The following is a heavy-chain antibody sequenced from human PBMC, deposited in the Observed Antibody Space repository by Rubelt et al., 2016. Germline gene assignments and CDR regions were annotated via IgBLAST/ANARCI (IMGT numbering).Heavy chain of an antibody. CDR3: AKQRGYNPISNFDY. CDR2: ISGSGAGT. CDR1: GFTFSSYA. D-gene: IGHD5-18*01. V-gene: IGHV3-23*01. J-gene: IGHJ4*02. Sequence: EVQLLESGGGLVQPGGSLRLSCAASGFTFSSYAMSWVRQAPGKGLEWVSAISGSGAGTYYADSVKGRFTISRDNSKNTLYLQRNSLRAEDTSVDHWAKQRGYNPISNFDYWGQGTLVTVSS.